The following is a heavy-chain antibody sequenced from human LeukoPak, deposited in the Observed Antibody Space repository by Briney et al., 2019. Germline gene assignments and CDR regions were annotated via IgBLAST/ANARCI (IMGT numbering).Heavy chain of an antibody. D-gene: IGHD6-13*01. CDR1: GFTFSTYA. V-gene: IGHV3-23*01. CDR2: ISSSGGNT. Sequence: GGSLRLSCAASGFTFSTYAMTWVRQAPGKGLEWVSCISSSGGNTHYAESVQGRFTISRDNSKNPLYLQIYGLRAEDTAIYFCAKDAVADCYYCVYGMDVWGKGTTLTVSS. J-gene: IGHJ6*04. CDR3: AKDAVADCYYCVYGMDV.